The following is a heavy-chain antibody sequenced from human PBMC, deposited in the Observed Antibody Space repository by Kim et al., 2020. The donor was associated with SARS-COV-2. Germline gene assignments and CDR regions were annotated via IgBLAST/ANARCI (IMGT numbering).Heavy chain of an antibody. CDR2: IIPIFGTA. D-gene: IGHD3-10*01. J-gene: IGHJ6*02. V-gene: IGHV1-69*13. Sequence: SVKVSCKASGGTFSSYAISWVRQAPGQGLEWMGGIIPIFGTANYAQKFQGRVTITADESTSTAYMELSSLRSEDTAVYYCARDGTMVRGPYHGMDVWGQGTTVTVSS. CDR3: ARDGTMVRGPYHGMDV. CDR1: GGTFSSYA.